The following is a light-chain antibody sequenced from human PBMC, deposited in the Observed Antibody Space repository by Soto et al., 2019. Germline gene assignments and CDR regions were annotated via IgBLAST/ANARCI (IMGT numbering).Light chain of an antibody. J-gene: IGKJ1*01. CDR2: TAS. V-gene: IGKV1-5*03. CDR1: QSISSW. Sequence: DIQLTQSPSTLSASVGDRVTITCRASQSISSWMAWYQQKPGKAPKLLIYTASSVHIGVPSMFSGSGSGTEFTLTIISLQPDDFATYYCQHYHSWTFGQGTKVEIK. CDR3: QHYHSWT.